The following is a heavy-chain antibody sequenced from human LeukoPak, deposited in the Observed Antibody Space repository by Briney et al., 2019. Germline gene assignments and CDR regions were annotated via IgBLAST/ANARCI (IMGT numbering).Heavy chain of an antibody. D-gene: IGHD6-6*01. CDR3: ARDRTSSSHFDY. Sequence: GASVKVSCKASGYMFTGYYMQWVRQAPGQGLEWMGWINPNSGGTNYAQKFQGRVTMTRDTSISTAYMELSRLTSDDTAVYYCARDRTSSSHFDYWGQGTLVTVSS. CDR2: INPNSGGT. CDR1: GYMFTGYY. J-gene: IGHJ4*02. V-gene: IGHV1-2*02.